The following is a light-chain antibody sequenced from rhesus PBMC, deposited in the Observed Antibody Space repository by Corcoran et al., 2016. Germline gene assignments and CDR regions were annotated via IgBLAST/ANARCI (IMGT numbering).Light chain of an antibody. Sequence: ETVVTQSPATLSLSPGERATLTCRASQSVGSYVAWYQQKPGQAPRLLIYGASSRATGIPDRVSVSGSGTDFTLTISSLEPEDVGVYYCQQSSNLWTFGQGTKVEIK. CDR3: QQSSNLWT. CDR2: GAS. J-gene: IGKJ1*01. CDR1: QSVGSY. V-gene: IGKV3-24*04.